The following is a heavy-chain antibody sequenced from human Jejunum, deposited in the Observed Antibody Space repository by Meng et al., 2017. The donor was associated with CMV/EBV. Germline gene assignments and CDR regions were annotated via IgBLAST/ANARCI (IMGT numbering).Heavy chain of an antibody. V-gene: IGHV3-30*02. CDR1: TVSRYG. CDR2: VRYDGSNK. Sequence: TVSRYGMHWVRQAPGKGLEWVAFVRYDGSNKYYADSVKGRFTISRDNSKNTLYLQMNSLRAEDTAVYYCAKAIGDYGVYYYYGMDVWGQGTTVTVSS. CDR3: AKAIGDYGVYYYYGMDV. D-gene: IGHD4-17*01. J-gene: IGHJ6*02.